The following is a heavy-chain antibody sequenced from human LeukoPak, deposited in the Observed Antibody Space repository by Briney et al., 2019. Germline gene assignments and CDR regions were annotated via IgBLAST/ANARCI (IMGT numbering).Heavy chain of an antibody. J-gene: IGHJ4*02. CDR2: IYYSGST. D-gene: IGHD3-10*01. V-gene: IGHV4-39*01. CDR1: GGSISSSSYS. Sequence: SETLSLTCTVSGGSISSSSYSWGWIRQPPGKGLEWIGSIYYSGSTYYNPSLKSRVTISVDTSKNQFSLKLSSVTAADTAVYYCARQGVRKALDYWGQGTLVTVSS. CDR3: ARQGVRKALDY.